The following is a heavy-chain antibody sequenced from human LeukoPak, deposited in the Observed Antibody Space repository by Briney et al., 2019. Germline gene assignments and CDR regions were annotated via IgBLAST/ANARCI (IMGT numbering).Heavy chain of an antibody. Sequence: GGSLRLSCAASGFTFDDYTMHWVRQAPGKGLEWVSLISWDGGSTYYADSVKGRFTISRDNAKNSLYLQMNSLRAEDTAVYYCARDLIETGGYFDYWGQGTLVTVSS. CDR2: ISWDGGST. J-gene: IGHJ4*02. CDR1: GFTFDDYT. D-gene: IGHD1-14*01. V-gene: IGHV3-43*01. CDR3: ARDLIETGGYFDY.